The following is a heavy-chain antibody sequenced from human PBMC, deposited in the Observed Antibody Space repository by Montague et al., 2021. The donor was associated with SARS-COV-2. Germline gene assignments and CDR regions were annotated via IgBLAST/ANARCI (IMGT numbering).Heavy chain of an antibody. CDR3: ARLPYDNSYGIDV. CDR2: IYYSGST. D-gene: IGHD3-9*01. V-gene: IGHV4-59*01. Sequence: SETLSLTCTVSGGSISSYYWNWIRQFPGKGLEWIGYIYYSGSTNYNPSLQSRVTISVDRSKIQFSLKLNSVTAADTAVYYCARLPYDNSYGIDVWGQGTTVTVS. CDR1: GGSISSYY. J-gene: IGHJ6*02.